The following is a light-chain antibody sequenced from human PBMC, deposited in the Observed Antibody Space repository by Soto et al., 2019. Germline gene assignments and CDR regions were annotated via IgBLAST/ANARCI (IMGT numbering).Light chain of an antibody. CDR1: QTISSW. Sequence: DIQMTQSPSTLSGSVGDRVTITCRASQTISSWLAWYQQKPGKAPKLVIYDGSSLESGVPSRFSGSGSGTEFTLTISSLQPDDFATYYCQHYKTYSRTVGQGTKVDIK. J-gene: IGKJ1*01. V-gene: IGKV1-5*01. CDR3: QHYKTYSRT. CDR2: DGS.